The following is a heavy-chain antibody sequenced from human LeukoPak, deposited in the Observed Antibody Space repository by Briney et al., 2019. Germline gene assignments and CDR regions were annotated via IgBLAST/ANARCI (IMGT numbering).Heavy chain of an antibody. D-gene: IGHD3-22*01. CDR2: INSDGGST. CDR3: GRGHYGPDY. V-gene: IGHV3-74*01. CDR1: GFTFSSYW. Sequence: PGGSLRLSCAASGFTFSSYWMHWVRQVPGKGLVWVSLINSDGGSTRYADSVKGRFTISRDNAKKTLYLQMNSLRAEDTAVYYCGRGHYGPDYWGQGTLVTVSS. J-gene: IGHJ4*02.